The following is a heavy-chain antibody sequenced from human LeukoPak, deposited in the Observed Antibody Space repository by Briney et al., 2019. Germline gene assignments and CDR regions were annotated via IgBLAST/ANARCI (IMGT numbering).Heavy chain of an antibody. CDR3: TRESGSYRGNDY. CDR1: GYTFTGYY. D-gene: IGHD1-26*01. Sequence: ASVTVSCTASGYTFTGYYMHWVRQAPGQGLEWMGRINPNNGGTNYAQKFQGRVTMTGDTSISTAYMELSSLRSDDTAVYYCTRESGSYRGNDYWGQGTLVTVSS. CDR2: INPNNGGT. V-gene: IGHV1-2*06. J-gene: IGHJ4*02.